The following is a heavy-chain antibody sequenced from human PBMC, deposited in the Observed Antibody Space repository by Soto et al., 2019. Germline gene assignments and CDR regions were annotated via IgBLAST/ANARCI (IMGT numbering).Heavy chain of an antibody. J-gene: IGHJ5*02. CDR3: CSGYTPNWFDP. CDR2: IYYSGST. D-gene: IGHD3-22*01. CDR1: GGSISSGDYY. Sequence: PSETLSLTCTVSGGSISSGDYYWSWIRQPPGKGLEWIGYIYYSGSTYYNPSLKSRVTISVDTSKNQFSLKLSSVTAADTAVYYCCSGYTPNWFDPWGQGTLVTVSS. V-gene: IGHV4-30-4*01.